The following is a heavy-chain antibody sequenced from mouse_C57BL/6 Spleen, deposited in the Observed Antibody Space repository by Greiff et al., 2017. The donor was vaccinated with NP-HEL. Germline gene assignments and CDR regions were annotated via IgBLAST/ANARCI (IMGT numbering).Heavy chain of an antibody. D-gene: IGHD2-3*01. V-gene: IGHV2-2*01. CDR3: ASYDGYYVSGFAY. Sequence: QVHVKQSGPGLVQPSQSLSITCTASGFSLTSYGVHWVRQSPGKGLEWLGVIWSGGCTDYNAAFISRLSISKNKSKSQVFFKMNSLQADDTAIYYCASYDGYYVSGFAYWGQGTLVTVSA. CDR2: IWSGGCT. CDR1: GFSLTSYG. J-gene: IGHJ3*01.